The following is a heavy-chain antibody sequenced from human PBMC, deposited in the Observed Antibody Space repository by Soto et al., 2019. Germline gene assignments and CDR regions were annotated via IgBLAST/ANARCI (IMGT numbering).Heavy chain of an antibody. CDR1: GGSISSGDYY. CDR3: ARAHEGGAIHDAFDI. Sequence: QVQLQESGPGLVKPSQTLSLTCTVSGGSISSGDYYWSWIRQPPGKGLEWIGYIYYTGSTYYNPSLKSRVIISADTSKNQFSLKLSSVTAADTAVYYCARAHEGGAIHDAFDIWGQGTMVTVSS. D-gene: IGHD3-16*01. V-gene: IGHV4-30-4*01. J-gene: IGHJ3*02. CDR2: IYYTGST.